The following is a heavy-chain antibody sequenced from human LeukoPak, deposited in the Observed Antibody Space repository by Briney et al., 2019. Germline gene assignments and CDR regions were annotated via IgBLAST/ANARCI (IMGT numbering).Heavy chain of an antibody. CDR1: GFSFSDYY. V-gene: IGHV3-11*04. D-gene: IGHD6-13*01. J-gene: IGHJ4*02. CDR2: ISSSGSTI. Sequence: PGGSLRLSCAASGFSFSDYYMSWIRQAPGKGLEWVSYISSSGSTIYYGDSVKGRFTISRDNAKNSLYLQMNSLRAEDTAVYYCARDISSWYRFDYWGQGTLVTVSS. CDR3: ARDISSWYRFDY.